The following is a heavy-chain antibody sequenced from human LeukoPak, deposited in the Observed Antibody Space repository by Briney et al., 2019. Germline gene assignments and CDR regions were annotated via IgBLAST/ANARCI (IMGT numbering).Heavy chain of an antibody. J-gene: IGHJ4*02. CDR3: ARGGFGSGLDY. CDR2: IFPGGST. V-gene: IGHV4-61*02. D-gene: IGHD3-10*01. CDR1: GGSISGGSYY. Sequence: PSETLSLTCTVSGGSISGGSYYWSWIRQPAGKGLEWIGRIFPGGSTNYNPFLKSRVTISIDTSKNQLSLKLTSVTAADTAVYYCARGGFGSGLDYWGQGTLVTVSS.